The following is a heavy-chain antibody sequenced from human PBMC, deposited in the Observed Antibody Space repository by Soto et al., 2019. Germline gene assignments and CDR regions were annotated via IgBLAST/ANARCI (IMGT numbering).Heavy chain of an antibody. Sequence: GGSLRLSCPASGFTFTRYSMDWVPQAPGKGLEWVSSISSTTNYIYYGDSLKGRFTISRDNAKNSLYLERNSLRAEDTAVYYCARESEDLTSNFDDWGQGTRVTVS. CDR2: ISSTTNYI. CDR1: GFTFTRYS. V-gene: IGHV3-21*06. J-gene: IGHJ4*02. CDR3: ARESEDLTSNFDD.